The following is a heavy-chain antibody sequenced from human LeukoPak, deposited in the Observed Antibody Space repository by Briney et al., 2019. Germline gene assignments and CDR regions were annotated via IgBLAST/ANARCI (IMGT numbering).Heavy chain of an antibody. V-gene: IGHV1-18*04. CDR1: GYTFTGYY. J-gene: IGHJ4*02. D-gene: IGHD3-9*01. Sequence: ASVKVSCKASGYTFTGYYMNWVRQAPGQGLEWMGWISAYNGNTNYAQKLQGRVTMTTDTSTSTAYMELRSLRSDDTAVYYCARGPYYDILTGRNPPDYWGQGTLVTVSS. CDR3: ARGPYYDILTGRNPPDY. CDR2: ISAYNGNT.